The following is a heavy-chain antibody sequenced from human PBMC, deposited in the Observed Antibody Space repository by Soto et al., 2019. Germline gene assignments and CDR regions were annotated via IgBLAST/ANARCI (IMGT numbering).Heavy chain of an antibody. D-gene: IGHD3-3*01. Sequence: EVQLVESGGGLVQPGGSLRLSCAASGFTVSSNYMSWVRQAPGKGLEWVSVIYSGGSTYYADSVKGRFTISRDNSKNTLYLQMNSLRAEDTAVYYCARARIYDFWSGYPYYFDYWGQGTLVTVSS. V-gene: IGHV3-66*01. CDR3: ARARIYDFWSGYPYYFDY. CDR2: IYSGGST. J-gene: IGHJ4*02. CDR1: GFTVSSNY.